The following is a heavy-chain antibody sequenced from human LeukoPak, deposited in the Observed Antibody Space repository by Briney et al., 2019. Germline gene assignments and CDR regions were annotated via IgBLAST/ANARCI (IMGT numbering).Heavy chain of an antibody. CDR2: IYYSGVT. V-gene: IGHV4-59*01. CDR3: VRDDGGGDLDY. J-gene: IGHJ4*02. CDR1: GGSINNYY. D-gene: IGHD2-21*02. Sequence: PSETLSLTCTVSGGSINNYYWNWIRQPPGKGLEWIGYIYYSGVTNYNPSLKSRVTISVDTSKNQFSLKLSPVSAADTAVYYCVRDDGGGDLDYWGQGTLVTVSS.